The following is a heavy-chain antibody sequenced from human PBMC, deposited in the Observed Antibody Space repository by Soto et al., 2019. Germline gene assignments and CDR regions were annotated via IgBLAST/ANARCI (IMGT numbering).Heavy chain of an antibody. CDR1: GGTFSSYA. J-gene: IGHJ4*02. CDR3: ARDLVPGYTGFSDY. D-gene: IGHD5-12*01. V-gene: IGHV1-18*01. CDR2: ISAYNGNT. Sequence: ASVKVSCKASGGTFSSYAISWVRQAPGQGLEWMGWISAYNGNTNFAQKLQGRVSLTTDTSSTTAYMELRSLTSDDTAVYYCARDLVPGYTGFSDYWGQGTLVTVSS.